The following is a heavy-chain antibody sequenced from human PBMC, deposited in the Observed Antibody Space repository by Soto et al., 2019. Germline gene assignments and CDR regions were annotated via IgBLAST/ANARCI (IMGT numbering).Heavy chain of an antibody. CDR1: GGSIRSYY. Sequence: ASETLSLTCTVSGGSIRSYYWSWIRQPAGKGLEWIGRIYTSGSTNYNPSLKSRVTMSVDTSKNQFSLNLSSVTAADTAVYYCARSDSSSWYLGEDYWGQGTLVTVSS. J-gene: IGHJ4*02. V-gene: IGHV4-4*07. CDR2: IYTSGST. D-gene: IGHD6-13*01. CDR3: ARSDSSSWYLGEDY.